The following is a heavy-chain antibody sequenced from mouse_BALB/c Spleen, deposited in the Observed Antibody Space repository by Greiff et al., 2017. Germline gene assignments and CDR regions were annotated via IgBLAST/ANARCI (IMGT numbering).Heavy chain of an antibody. CDR2: IDPETGGT. CDR1: GYTFTDYE. V-gene: IGHV1-15*01. J-gene: IGHJ4*01. D-gene: IGHD1-1*01. CDR3: TRLLLSYAMDY. Sequence: QVHVKQSGAELVRPGASVTLSCKASGYTFTDYEMHWVKQTPVHGLEWIGAIDPETGGTAYNQKFKGNATLTADKSSSKAYMELLSLTSEDSAVYYCTRLLLSYAMDYWGQGTSVTVSS.